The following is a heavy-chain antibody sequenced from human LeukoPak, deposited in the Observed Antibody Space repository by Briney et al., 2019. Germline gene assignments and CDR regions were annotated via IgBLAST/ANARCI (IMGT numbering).Heavy chain of an antibody. CDR3: VREQWYYFDY. Sequence: GGSLRLSCEVSGFNIGDYYIRWFRQAPGKGLEWISYLSSRRDNSIDYADSVKGRFTISRDNAKNSAHLQMNNLRVEDTAVYYCVREQWYYFDYWGQGALVAVSS. D-gene: IGHD6-19*01. CDR2: LSSRRDNSI. V-gene: IGHV3-11*04. J-gene: IGHJ4*02. CDR1: GFNIGDYY.